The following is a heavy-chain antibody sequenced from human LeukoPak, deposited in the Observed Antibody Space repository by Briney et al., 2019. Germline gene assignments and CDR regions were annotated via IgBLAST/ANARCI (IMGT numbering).Heavy chain of an antibody. CDR3: ARDLACNGGSCYVSFDY. CDR2: ISAYNGNT. Sequence: ASVKVSCKASGCTFTSYGISWVRQAPGQGLEWMGWISAYNGNTNYAQKLQGRVTMTTDTSTSTAYMELRSLRSDDTAVYYCARDLACNGGSCYVSFDYWGQGTLVTVSS. CDR1: GCTFTSYG. V-gene: IGHV1-18*01. J-gene: IGHJ4*02. D-gene: IGHD2-15*01.